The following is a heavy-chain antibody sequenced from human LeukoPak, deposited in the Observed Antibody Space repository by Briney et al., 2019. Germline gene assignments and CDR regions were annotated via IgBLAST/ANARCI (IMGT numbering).Heavy chain of an antibody. D-gene: IGHD5-24*01. J-gene: IGHJ4*02. CDR3: ARGPQMATTKAFDY. CDR2: ISAYNGNT. Sequence: ASVKVSCKASGYTFISYAMHWVRQAPGQGLEWMGWISAYNGNTNYAQKLQGRVTMTTDTSTSTAYMELRSLRSDDTAVYYCARGPQMATTKAFDYWGQGTLVTVSS. CDR1: GYTFISYA. V-gene: IGHV1-18*01.